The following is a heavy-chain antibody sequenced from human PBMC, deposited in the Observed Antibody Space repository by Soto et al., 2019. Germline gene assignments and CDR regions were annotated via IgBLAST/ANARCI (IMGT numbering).Heavy chain of an antibody. D-gene: IGHD5-18*01. V-gene: IGHV3-21*01. CDR3: ARVGYSYGAIDY. J-gene: IGHJ4*02. CDR2: ISSSSSYI. Sequence: GGSLRLSCAASGFTFSSYSMNWVRQAPGKGLEWVSSISSSSSYIYYADSVKGRFTISRDNAKNSLYLQMNSLRAEDTAVYYCARVGYSYGAIDYWGQGTLVTISS. CDR1: GFTFSSYS.